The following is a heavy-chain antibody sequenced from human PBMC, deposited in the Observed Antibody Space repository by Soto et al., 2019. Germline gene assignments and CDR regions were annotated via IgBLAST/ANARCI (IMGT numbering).Heavy chain of an antibody. D-gene: IGHD3-9*01. CDR3: ARGPQYPTYYDILTGYYYFDY. CDR2: ISSSSSYI. CDR1: GFTFSSYS. V-gene: IGHV3-21*01. J-gene: IGHJ4*02. Sequence: PGGSLRLSCSASGFTFSSYSMNWVRQAPGKGLEWVSSISSSSSYIYYADSVKGRFTISRDNAKNSLYLQMNRLRAEDTAVYYCARGPQYPTYYDILTGYYYFDYWGQGTLVTASS.